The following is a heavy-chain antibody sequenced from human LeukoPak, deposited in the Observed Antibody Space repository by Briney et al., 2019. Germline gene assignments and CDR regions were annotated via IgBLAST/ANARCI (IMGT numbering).Heavy chain of an antibody. J-gene: IGHJ4*02. CDR2: ISAYNGNT. CDR1: GYTFTSYG. V-gene: IGHV1-18*01. Sequence: GASVKVSCKASGYTFTSYGISWVRQAPGQGLEWMGWISAYNGNTNYAQKLQGRVTMTTDTSTSTAYMELRSLRSDDTAVYYCARGVGYYGSGSYPLDWGQGTLVTVSA. D-gene: IGHD3-10*01. CDR3: ARGVGYYGSGSYPLD.